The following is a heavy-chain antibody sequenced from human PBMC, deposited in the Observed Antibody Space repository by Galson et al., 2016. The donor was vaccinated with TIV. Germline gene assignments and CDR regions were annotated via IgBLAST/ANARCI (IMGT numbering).Heavy chain of an antibody. Sequence: SLRLSCAASGFPFSNYVMSWVRQAPGKGLEWVATITGIGYGAYGTSYTDSVKGRFTVPRDNSKRTRFLEMNSLRAEDTAVYYCAKDSTYSGGWFWFYWGQGTLVTVSS. V-gene: IGHV3-23*01. J-gene: IGHJ4*02. CDR3: AKDSTYSGGWFWFY. CDR2: ITGIGYGAYGT. CDR1: GFPFSNYV. D-gene: IGHD6-19*01.